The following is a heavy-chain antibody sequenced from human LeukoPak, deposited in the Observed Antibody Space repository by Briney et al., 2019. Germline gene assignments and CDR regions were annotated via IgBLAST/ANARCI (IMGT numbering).Heavy chain of an antibody. D-gene: IGHD2-2*01. J-gene: IGHJ2*01. V-gene: IGHV4-31*03. CDR2: IFSSGHT. CDR1: GGSISSGGHY. CDR3: ARLYCSSTGCPGYLDL. Sequence: SETLSLTCTVSGGSISSGGHYWSWIRQRPGKGLEWIGYIFSSGHTYYNPSLKSRLTISVDTSENQFSLKLSSVTAADTAVYFCARLYCSSTGCPGYLDLWGRGTLVTVSS.